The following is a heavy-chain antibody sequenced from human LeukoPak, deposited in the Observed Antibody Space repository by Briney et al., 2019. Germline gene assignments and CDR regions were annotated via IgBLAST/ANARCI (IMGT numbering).Heavy chain of an antibody. CDR2: INANSGTT. D-gene: IGHD6-19*01. Sequence: PGGSLRLSCEASGFAFSVYAMSWLRRPPGKGLEWVSTINANSGTTSYAASVRGRFTISRDNSKNALYLQLTTLRADDTATYYCAKPISGGLAVTADWFHPWGQGTLVVVSS. CDR1: GFAFSVYA. V-gene: IGHV3-23*01. J-gene: IGHJ5*01. CDR3: AKPISGGLAVTADWFHP.